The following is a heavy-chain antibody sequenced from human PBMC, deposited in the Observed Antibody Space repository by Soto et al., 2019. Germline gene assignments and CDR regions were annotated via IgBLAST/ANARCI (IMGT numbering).Heavy chain of an antibody. CDR3: TRRRTYDILTGPQNWFDP. J-gene: IGHJ5*02. CDR2: IYYSGST. CDR1: GGSNSSGGYY. Sequence: TLSLTCTVSGGSNSSGGYYWSWIREHPGKGLEWIGYIYYSGSTYYNPSLKSRVTISVDTSKNQFSLKLSSVTAADTAVYYCTRRRTYDILTGPQNWFDPWGQGTLVTVSS. D-gene: IGHD3-9*01. V-gene: IGHV4-31*03.